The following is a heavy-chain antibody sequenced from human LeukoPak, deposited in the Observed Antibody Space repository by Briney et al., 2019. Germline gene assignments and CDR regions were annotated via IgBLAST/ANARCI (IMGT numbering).Heavy chain of an antibody. CDR2: ITPIFGKA. D-gene: IGHD1-26*01. CDR1: GHILTEFS. Sequence: SVKVSCKVSGHILTEFSMYWVRQAPGKGLEWMGGITPIFGKANYAQKFQGRVTITADESMSTAYMELSNLRSEDTAVYYCARDHDVPPSGSYSYYWGQGTLVIVSS. CDR3: ARDHDVPPSGSYSYY. J-gene: IGHJ4*02. V-gene: IGHV1-69*13.